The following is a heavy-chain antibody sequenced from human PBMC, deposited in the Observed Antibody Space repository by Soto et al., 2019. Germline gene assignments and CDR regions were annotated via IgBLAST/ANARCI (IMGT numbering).Heavy chain of an antibody. Sequence: SVKVSCKASGGTFSSYAISWVRQAPGQGLEWMGGIIPIFGTANYEQKFQGRVTITADESTSTAYMELSSLRSEDTAVYYCARDRRMGSSGYSIDYWGQGTLVTVSS. CDR1: GGTFSSYA. V-gene: IGHV1-69*13. J-gene: IGHJ4*02. CDR3: ARDRRMGSSGYSIDY. D-gene: IGHD3-22*01. CDR2: IIPIFGTA.